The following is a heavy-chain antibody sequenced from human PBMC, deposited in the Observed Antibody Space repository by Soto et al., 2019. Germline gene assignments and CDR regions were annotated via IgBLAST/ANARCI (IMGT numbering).Heavy chain of an antibody. Sequence: SVKVSCKASGGTFSSYAISWVRQAPGQVLEWMVVIIPIFGTANHAQKFQGTAPITADKSTSTACMELSSLRSEDTAVYYCASGGYASSAYLIGAFDIWG. J-gene: IGHJ3*02. D-gene: IGHD3-22*01. CDR2: IIPIFGTA. CDR3: ASGGYASSAYLIGAFDI. CDR1: GGTFSSYA. V-gene: IGHV1-69*06.